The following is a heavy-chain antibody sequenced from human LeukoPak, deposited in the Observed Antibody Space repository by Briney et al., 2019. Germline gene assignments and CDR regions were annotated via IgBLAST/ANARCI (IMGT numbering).Heavy chain of an antibody. V-gene: IGHV3-23*01. CDR1: GFTFSSYA. CDR3: AKVRGSGSYKDYYYYGMDV. CDR2: ISGSGGST. J-gene: IGHJ6*02. D-gene: IGHD3-10*01. Sequence: GGSLRLSCAASGFTFSSYAMSWVRQAPGKGLEWVSAISGSGGSTYYADSVKGRFTISRDNSKNTLYLQMNSLRAEDTAVYYCAKVRGSGSYKDYYYYGMDVWGQGTTVTVSS.